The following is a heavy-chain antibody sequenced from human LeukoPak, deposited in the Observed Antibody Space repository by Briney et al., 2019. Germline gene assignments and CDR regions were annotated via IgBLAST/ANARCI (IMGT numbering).Heavy chain of an antibody. D-gene: IGHD3-9*01. CDR1: GGSISSSNW. V-gene: IGHV4-4*02. CDR3: ARVDILTGSALDY. J-gene: IGHJ4*02. Sequence: SETLSLTCAVSGGSISSSNWWSWVRQPPGKGLEWIGEIYHSGSTNYNPSLKSRVTISVDKSKNQFSLKLSSVTAADTAVYYCARVDILTGSALDYWGQGTLDTVSS. CDR2: IYHSGST.